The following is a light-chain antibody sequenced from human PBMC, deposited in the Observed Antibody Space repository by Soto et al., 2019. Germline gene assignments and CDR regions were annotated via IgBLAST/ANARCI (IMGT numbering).Light chain of an antibody. CDR2: AAS. CDR1: QSIGTS. CDR3: QQSDHSPIYT. Sequence: DIQMTQSPSSLSASVGDRVTITCRASQSIGTSLNWYQQKPGEAPKLLIYAASSLQSGVPSRFSGSGSGTDFTLTISSLQPEYFATYYCQQSDHSPIYTFGQGTDLEIK. J-gene: IGKJ2*01. V-gene: IGKV1-39*01.